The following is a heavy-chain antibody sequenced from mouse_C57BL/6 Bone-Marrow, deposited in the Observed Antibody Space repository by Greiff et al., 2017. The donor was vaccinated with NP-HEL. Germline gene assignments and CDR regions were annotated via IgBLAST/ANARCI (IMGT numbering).Heavy chain of an antibody. CDR2: ISNGGGST. Sequence: EVKVEESGGGLVQPGGSLKLSCAASGFTFSDYYMYWVRQTPEKRLEWVAYISNGGGSTYYPDTVKGRFTISRDNAKNTLYLQMSRLKSEDTAMYYCARGDYGYGQAWFAYWGQGTLVTVSA. CDR3: ARGDYGYGQAWFAY. D-gene: IGHD2-2*01. V-gene: IGHV5-12*01. J-gene: IGHJ3*01. CDR1: GFTFSDYY.